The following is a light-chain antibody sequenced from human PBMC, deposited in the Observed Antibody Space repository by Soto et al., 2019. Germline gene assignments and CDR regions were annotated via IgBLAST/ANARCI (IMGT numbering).Light chain of an antibody. CDR1: NSDVGAYKP. Sequence: QSALTQPASVSGSPGQSITISCTGTNSDVGAYKPVSWYQHHPGKAPKLMIYDVSYRPSGVSNRFSGSQSGNTASLTISGLQAEDEADYYCSSYRRGSTYVFGTGTKVTVL. V-gene: IGLV2-14*03. CDR2: DVS. J-gene: IGLJ1*01. CDR3: SSYRRGSTYV.